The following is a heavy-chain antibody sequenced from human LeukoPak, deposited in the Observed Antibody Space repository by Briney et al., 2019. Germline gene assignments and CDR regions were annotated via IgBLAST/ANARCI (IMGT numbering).Heavy chain of an antibody. CDR2: LCYTENT. J-gene: IGHJ1*01. D-gene: IGHD1-1*01. CDR3: ARQFYKNFFDPDGPPTAEYFQH. V-gene: IGHV4-39*01. CDR1: GASISSGPYC. Sequence: KPSETLSVTCTVSGASISSGPYCWAWIRKPPGKGLEWIGSLCYTENTYYNPSLESRVTMSVDRSKSQFSLKVTSVTATDTAVYYCARQFYKNFFDPDGPPTAEYFQHWGQGSLVIVSS.